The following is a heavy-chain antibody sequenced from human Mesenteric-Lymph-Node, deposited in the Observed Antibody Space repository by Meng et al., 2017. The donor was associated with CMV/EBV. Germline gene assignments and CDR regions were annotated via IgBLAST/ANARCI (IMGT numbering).Heavy chain of an antibody. CDR2: INPNSGGT. Sequence: ASVKVSCKASGYTFTGYYMHWVRQAPGQGLEWMGWINPNSGGTNYAQKFQGSVTMTRDTSISTAYMELSRLRSDDTAVYYCARTFEVGATYDAFDIWGQGTMVTVSS. CDR1: GYTFTGYY. D-gene: IGHD1-26*01. V-gene: IGHV1-2*02. CDR3: ARTFEVGATYDAFDI. J-gene: IGHJ3*02.